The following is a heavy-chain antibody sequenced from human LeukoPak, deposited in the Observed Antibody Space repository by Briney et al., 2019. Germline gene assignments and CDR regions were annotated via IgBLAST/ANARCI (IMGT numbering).Heavy chain of an antibody. D-gene: IGHD3-22*01. J-gene: IGHJ4*02. CDR1: GDSINSYH. CDR3: ARDDSSRDDSGGYHY. CDR2: IHMSGST. V-gene: IGHV4-4*07. Sequence: SETLSLICTVSGDSINSYHCSWIRQPAGKGLEWIGRIHMSGSTNYNPSLRSRVAISMDNSKNQFSLKLKSVTAADTAVYYCARDDSSRDDSGGYHYWVQATLVTISS.